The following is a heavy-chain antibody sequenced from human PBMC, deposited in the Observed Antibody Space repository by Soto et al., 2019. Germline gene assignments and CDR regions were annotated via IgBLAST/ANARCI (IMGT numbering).Heavy chain of an antibody. CDR1: GFTFTSYA. CDR2: ISGSGGST. J-gene: IGHJ4*02. D-gene: IGHD3-10*01. CDR3: ARGNYDSGSYSAPLDY. V-gene: IGHV3-23*01. Sequence: EVQLLESGGGLVQPGGSLRLSCAASGFTFTSYAMSWVRQAPGKGLEWVSGISGSGGSTYYTDSVKGRFATSSDSSKNRVYLQMDSLRVEDTAVYYCARGNYDSGSYSAPLDYWGQGTLVTVSS.